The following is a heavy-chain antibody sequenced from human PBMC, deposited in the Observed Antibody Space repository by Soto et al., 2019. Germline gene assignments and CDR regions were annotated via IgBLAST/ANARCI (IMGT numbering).Heavy chain of an antibody. Sequence: SSTLSLTCIVSGASVTTPTYYWTLIRQPPGQGLEWVGYISNSGITNYNPSLKIRITISADTSKNQFSLKLSSVTAADTAVYYCATVCRITMVRGVIFVDYSGQGTLVTVS. J-gene: IGHJ4*02. CDR3: ATVCRITMVRGVIFVDY. CDR2: ISNSGIT. CDR1: GASVTTPTYY. V-gene: IGHV4-61*01. D-gene: IGHD3-10*01.